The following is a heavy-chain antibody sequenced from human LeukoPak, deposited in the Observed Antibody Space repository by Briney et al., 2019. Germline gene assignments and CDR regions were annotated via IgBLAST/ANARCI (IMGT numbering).Heavy chain of an antibody. CDR2: LQYDRTNV. Sequence: GGSLRLSCAASRFSFSSYGMHWVRQAPGKGLEWVAYLQYDRTNVQYADSVKGRFTISRDNSKNTLYLQMNSLKTEDTAVYYCAKVLDYYEPYWGQGALVSVSS. CDR3: AKVLDYYEPY. V-gene: IGHV3-30*02. CDR1: RFSFSSYG. J-gene: IGHJ4*02. D-gene: IGHD3-22*01.